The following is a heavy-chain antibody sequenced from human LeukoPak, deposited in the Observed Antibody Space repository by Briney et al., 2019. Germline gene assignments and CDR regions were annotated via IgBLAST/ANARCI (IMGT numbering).Heavy chain of an antibody. D-gene: IGHD6-13*01. V-gene: IGHV1-18*01. Sequence: ASVKVSCKASGYTFTSYGISWVRQAPGQGLEWMGWISAYNGNTNYAQKLQGRVTMTTDTSTSTAYMELRSLRSDDTAVYYCARDGVSSSWYMLGAFDIWGQGTMVAVSS. CDR3: ARDGVSSSWYMLGAFDI. CDR1: GYTFTSYG. CDR2: ISAYNGNT. J-gene: IGHJ3*02.